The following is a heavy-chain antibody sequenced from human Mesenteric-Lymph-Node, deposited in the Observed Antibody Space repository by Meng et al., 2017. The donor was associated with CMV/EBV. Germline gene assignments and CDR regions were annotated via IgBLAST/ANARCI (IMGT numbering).Heavy chain of an antibody. Sequence: GGSLRLSCTASGFPFSNYWMSWVRQAPGKGLEWVANIKEDGSEKYYVDSVKGRFTISRDNSKNTLYLQMNSLRAEDTAVYYCAKGGLVRSYRYLSYWGQGTLVTVSS. D-gene: IGHD3-16*02. CDR3: AKGGLVRSYRYLSY. CDR2: IKEDGSEK. J-gene: IGHJ4*02. CDR1: GFPFSNYW. V-gene: IGHV3-7*01.